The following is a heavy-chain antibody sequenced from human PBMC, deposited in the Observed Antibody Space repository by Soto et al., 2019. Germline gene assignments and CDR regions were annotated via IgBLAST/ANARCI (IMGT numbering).Heavy chain of an antibody. Sequence: QVQLVQSGAEVKKPGASVKVSCKASGYTFTRYEINWVRQATGQGLEWTGWMNPNSGNTGYAQNFLGRVTMTRNTSIRTACMELSSLRSEDTAVYYCARLFGIAAAAVEYWGKGTLVTVSS. J-gene: IGHJ4*02. V-gene: IGHV1-8*01. D-gene: IGHD6-13*01. CDR1: GYTFTRYE. CDR3: ARLFGIAAAAVEY. CDR2: MNPNSGNT.